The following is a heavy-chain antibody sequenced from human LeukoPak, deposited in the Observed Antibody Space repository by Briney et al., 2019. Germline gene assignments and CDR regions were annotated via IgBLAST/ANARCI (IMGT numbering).Heavy chain of an antibody. CDR2: ISYDGSNK. CDR1: GFTFSSYA. Sequence: PGGSLRLSCAASGFTFSSYAMHWVRQAPGKGLEWVAVISYDGSNKYYADSVKGRFTISRDNSKNTLYLQMNSLRAEDTAVYYCARDKIQLWSGDYYYGMDVWGQGTTVTVSS. J-gene: IGHJ6*02. D-gene: IGHD5-18*01. CDR3: ARDKIQLWSGDYYYGMDV. V-gene: IGHV3-30-3*01.